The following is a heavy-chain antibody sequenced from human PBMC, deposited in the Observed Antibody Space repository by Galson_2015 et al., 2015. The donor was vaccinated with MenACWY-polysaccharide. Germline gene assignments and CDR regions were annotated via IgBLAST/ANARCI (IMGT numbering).Heavy chain of an antibody. CDR3: ARGHYDLWSGYRHYYFGLDV. J-gene: IGHJ6*01. CDR1: EFDFSTYW. D-gene: IGHD3-3*01. Sequence: SLRLSCAASEFDFSTYWMHWVRQVPGKGPVWASRINSDETSTSYADSVKGRFSISRDNAKSTLYLQMNSLRAEGTAVYYCARGHYDLWSGYRHYYFGLDVWGQGTTVTVSS. V-gene: IGHV3-74*01. CDR2: INSDETST.